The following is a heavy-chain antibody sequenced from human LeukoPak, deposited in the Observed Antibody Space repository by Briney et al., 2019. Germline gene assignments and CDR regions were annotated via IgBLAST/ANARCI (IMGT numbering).Heavy chain of an antibody. Sequence: ASVKVSFKASGYTFTSYGINWVRQAPGQGLEWMGWISAYNGNTNYAQKLQGRVTMTTDTSTSTAYMELRSLRSDDTAVYYCARDLGYCSGGSCYSLPYYYYGMDVWGQGTTVTVSS. CDR1: GYTFTSYG. CDR2: ISAYNGNT. CDR3: ARDLGYCSGGSCYSLPYYYYGMDV. J-gene: IGHJ6*02. V-gene: IGHV1-18*01. D-gene: IGHD2-15*01.